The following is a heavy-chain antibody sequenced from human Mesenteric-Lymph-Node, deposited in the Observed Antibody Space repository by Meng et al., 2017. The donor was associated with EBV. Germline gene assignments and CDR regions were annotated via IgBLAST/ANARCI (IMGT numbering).Heavy chain of an antibody. V-gene: IGHV4-30-4*01. J-gene: IGHJ4*02. CDR2: IYYSGNT. CDR1: GGSIGSANY. CDR3: ARVTYSGSRYPSVFDY. D-gene: IGHD6-13*01. Sequence: QRQVPESGPGLVKPSQTLSLTCTVSGGSIGSANYWSWIRQPPGKGLEWIGYIYYSGNTYYNPSLESRVTISIDTSKSQVSLKLTSVTAADTAVYYCARVTYSGSRYPSVFDYWGQGNLVTVSS.